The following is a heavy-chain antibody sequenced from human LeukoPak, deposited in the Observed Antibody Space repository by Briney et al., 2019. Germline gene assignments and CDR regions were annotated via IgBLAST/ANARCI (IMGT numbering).Heavy chain of an antibody. D-gene: IGHD6-13*01. V-gene: IGHV3-23*01. CDR3: ARESSSSWSLDY. J-gene: IGHJ4*02. CDR2: ISGSGGNT. Sequence: GGSLRLSCAASGFSFSSYAMSWVRQAPGKGLEWVSAISGSGGNTYYADSVRGRFTISRDNAKNSLYLQMNSLRAEDTAVYYCARESSSSWSLDYWGQGTLVTVSS. CDR1: GFSFSSYA.